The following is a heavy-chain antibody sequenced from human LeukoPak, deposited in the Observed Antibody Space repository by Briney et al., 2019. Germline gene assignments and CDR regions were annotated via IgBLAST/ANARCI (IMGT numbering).Heavy chain of an antibody. J-gene: IGHJ4*02. V-gene: IGHV3-7*01. CDR2: IKPDGSEK. Sequence: GGSLRLSCAASGFTFSSHWMSWVRQAPGKGLEWVGNIKPDGSEKYYVDSLKGRFIISRDNAKNSLYLQMNSLRAEDEAVYYCAKYFYDGSGTHYFGYWGQGTPVTVSS. CDR1: GFTFSSHW. D-gene: IGHD3-22*01. CDR3: AKYFYDGSGTHYFGY.